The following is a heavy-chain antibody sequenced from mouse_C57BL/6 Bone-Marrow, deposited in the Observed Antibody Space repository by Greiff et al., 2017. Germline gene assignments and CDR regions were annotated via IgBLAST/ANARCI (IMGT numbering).Heavy chain of an antibody. Sequence: QVQLQQPGAELVKPGASVKLSCKASGYTFTSYWMHWVKQRPGQGLEWIGIIHPNSGSTNYNEKFKSKATLTVDKSSSTAYMQLSSLTSEDSAVYYCASTTVVPFDYWGRGTTLTVSS. J-gene: IGHJ2*01. CDR2: IHPNSGST. V-gene: IGHV1-64*01. D-gene: IGHD1-1*01. CDR1: GYTFTSYW. CDR3: ASTTVVPFDY.